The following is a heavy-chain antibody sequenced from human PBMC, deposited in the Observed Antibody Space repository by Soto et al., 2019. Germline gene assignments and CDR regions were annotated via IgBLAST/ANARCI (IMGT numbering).Heavy chain of an antibody. CDR1: GYSFTSYW. J-gene: IGHJ4*02. Sequence: GESLKISCKGSGYSFTSYWIGWVRPMPGKGLEWRGIIYPGDSDTRYSPSFQGQVTISADKSISTAYLQWSSLKASDTDMYYCATYREYYDCWSCYLYYFDYWGQGTLVTVSS. V-gene: IGHV5-51*01. CDR2: IYPGDSDT. D-gene: IGHD3-3*01. CDR3: ATYREYYDCWSCYLYYFDY.